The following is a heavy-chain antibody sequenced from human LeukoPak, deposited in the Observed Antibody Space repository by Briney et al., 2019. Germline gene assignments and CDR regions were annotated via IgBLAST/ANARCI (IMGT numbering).Heavy chain of an antibody. CDR2: IYYSGST. D-gene: IGHD2-15*01. J-gene: IGHJ5*02. V-gene: IGHV4-31*03. CDR1: GGSISSGGYY. CDR3: ARVIASQDSWFDP. Sequence: SETLSLTCTVSGGSISSGGYYWSWIRQHPGNGLEWIGYIYYSGSTYYNPSLKSRVTISVDTSKNQFSLKLSSVTAADTAVYYCARVIASQDSWFDPWGQGTLVTVS.